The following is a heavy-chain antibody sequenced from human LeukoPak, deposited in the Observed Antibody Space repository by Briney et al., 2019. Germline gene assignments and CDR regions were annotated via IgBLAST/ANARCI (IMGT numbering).Heavy chain of an antibody. CDR1: GFSFSSFS. Sequence: GGSLRLSCAASGFSFSSFSMNWVRQAPGKGLEWVSYISGGSSFTYYVDSVKGRFTISRDNAKDTLYLQMNSLRAEDTAVYYCAELGITMIGGVWGKGTTVTISS. V-gene: IGHV3-21*01. D-gene: IGHD3-10*02. CDR3: AELGITMIGGV. J-gene: IGHJ6*04. CDR2: ISGGSSFT.